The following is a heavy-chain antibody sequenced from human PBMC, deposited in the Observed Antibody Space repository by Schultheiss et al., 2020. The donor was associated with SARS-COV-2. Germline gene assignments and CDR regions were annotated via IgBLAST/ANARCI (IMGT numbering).Heavy chain of an antibody. Sequence: GGSLRLSCAASGFTFSTYAMSWVRQAPGKGLEWVSGISGSGSTIYYADFVKGRFTISRDNAKDSLYLQLNSLRAEDTAVYYCARIGRYSGSYGYWGQGTLVTVSS. J-gene: IGHJ1*01. D-gene: IGHD1-26*01. CDR1: GFTFSTYA. CDR3: ARIGRYSGSYGY. CDR2: ISGSGSTI. V-gene: IGHV3-23*01.